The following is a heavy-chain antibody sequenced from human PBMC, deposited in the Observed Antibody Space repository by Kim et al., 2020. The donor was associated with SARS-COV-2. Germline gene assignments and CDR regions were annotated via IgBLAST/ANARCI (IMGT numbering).Heavy chain of an antibody. Sequence: GRSLRLSCAASGFTFSSYGMHWVRQAPGKGLEWVAVISYDGSNKYYADSVKGRFTISRDNSKNTLYLQMNSLRAEDTAVYYCAKDQAAVAGPNDYWGQGTLVTVSS. V-gene: IGHV3-30*18. J-gene: IGHJ4*02. CDR2: ISYDGSNK. CDR1: GFTFSSYG. CDR3: AKDQAAVAGPNDY. D-gene: IGHD6-19*01.